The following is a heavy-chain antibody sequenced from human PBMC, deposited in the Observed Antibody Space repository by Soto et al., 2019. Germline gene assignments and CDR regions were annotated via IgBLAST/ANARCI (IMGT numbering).Heavy chain of an antibody. Sequence: QVQLQESGPGLVKPSQTLSLTCTVSGGSISSGGYYWSWIRQHPGKGLEWIGYIYYSGRTYYNPSLKSRVTISVDTSKNQFSLKLSSVTAADTAVYYCAASCVGCGGFNYYGMDVWGQGTTVTVS. CDR3: AASCVGCGGFNYYGMDV. V-gene: IGHV4-31*03. J-gene: IGHJ6*02. CDR1: GGSISSGGYY. D-gene: IGHD2-21*01. CDR2: IYYSGRT.